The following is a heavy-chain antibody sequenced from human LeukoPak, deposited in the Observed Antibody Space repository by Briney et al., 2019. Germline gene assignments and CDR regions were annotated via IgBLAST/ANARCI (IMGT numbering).Heavy chain of an antibody. CDR3: ARHGTPDSSGYYLDY. V-gene: IGHV5-51*01. CDR2: IYPGDSDT. J-gene: IGHJ4*02. CDR1: GYSFTSYW. Sequence: GESLKISCKGSGYSFTSYWIGWVRQMPGKGLEWMGIIYPGDSDTRYSPSFQGQVTISADKSISTAYLQWSSLKASDTVMYYCARHGTPDSSGYYLDYWGQGTLVTVSS. D-gene: IGHD3-22*01.